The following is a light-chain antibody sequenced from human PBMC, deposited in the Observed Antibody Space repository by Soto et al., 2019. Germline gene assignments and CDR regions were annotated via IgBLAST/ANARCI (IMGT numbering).Light chain of an antibody. J-gene: IGKJ4*01. CDR1: QSINNN. V-gene: IGKV3-15*01. CDR3: QRYNVWPPLT. CDR2: DAS. Sequence: EIVMTQSPATLSVSPGERATLSCRASQSINNNLVWYQQKPGQAPRLLIYDASTRATGIAARFSGSGSVTEFTLPISSLQSEDFAVYHCQRYNVWPPLTFGGGTKVEIK.